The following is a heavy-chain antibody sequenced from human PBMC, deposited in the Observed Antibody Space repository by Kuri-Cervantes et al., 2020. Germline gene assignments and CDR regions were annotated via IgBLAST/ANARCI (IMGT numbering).Heavy chain of an antibody. CDR1: GGSISSYY. CDR2: IYYSGST. V-gene: IGHV4-59*01. Sequence: GSLRLSCTVSGGSISSYYWSRIRQPPGKGLEWIGYIYYSGSTNYNPSLKSRVTISVDTSKNQFSLKLSSVTAADTAVYYCARSTESGVGYWGQGTLVTVSS. D-gene: IGHD7-27*01. CDR3: ARSTESGVGY. J-gene: IGHJ4*02.